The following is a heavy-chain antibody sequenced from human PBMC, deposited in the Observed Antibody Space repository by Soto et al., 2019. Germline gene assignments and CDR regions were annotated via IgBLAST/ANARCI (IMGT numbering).Heavy chain of an antibody. D-gene: IGHD2-15*01. V-gene: IGHV1-69*12. J-gene: IGHJ5*02. CDR1: GGTFSSSS. CDR3: ARPIRYHDESGGPSAWFDP. CDR2: IIPIFGTA. Sequence: QVQLVQSGAEVKKPGSSVKVSCKASGGTFSSSSISWVRQAPGQGLEWMGGIIPIFGTANYTQKFQGRVTITADESTSTAYMEPSSLSSDDTAVYYCARPIRYHDESGGPSAWFDPWGQGTLVTVSS.